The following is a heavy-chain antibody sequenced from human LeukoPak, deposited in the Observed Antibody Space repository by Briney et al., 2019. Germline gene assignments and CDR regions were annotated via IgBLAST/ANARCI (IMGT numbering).Heavy chain of an antibody. CDR3: ARSSSGYYYDFDY. CDR1: GGTFSSYA. CDR2: IIPIFGTA. J-gene: IGHJ4*02. D-gene: IGHD3-22*01. Sequence: ASVTVSCKASGGTFSSYAISWVRQAPGQGLEWMGGIIPIFGTANYAQKFQGRVTITADESTSTAYMELSSLRSEDTAVYYCARSSSGYYYDFDYWGQGTLVTVSS. V-gene: IGHV1-69*13.